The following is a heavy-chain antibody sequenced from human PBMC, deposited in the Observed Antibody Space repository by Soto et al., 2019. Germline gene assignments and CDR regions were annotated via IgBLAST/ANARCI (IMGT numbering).Heavy chain of an antibody. CDR1: GFTFSAYA. V-gene: IGHV3-23*01. Sequence: GGSLRLSCAGSGFTFSAYAMSWVRQAPGKGLEWVSSISASAITTYNTDSVRGRFSIFRDNSKNTLYLQTTSLRVEDTAVYYCAKTSGYYDYWGQGTMVTVSS. CDR2: ISASAITT. J-gene: IGHJ4*02. CDR3: AKTSGYYDY. D-gene: IGHD3-22*01.